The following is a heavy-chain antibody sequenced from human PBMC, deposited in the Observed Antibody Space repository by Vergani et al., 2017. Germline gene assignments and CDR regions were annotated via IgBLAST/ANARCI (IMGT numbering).Heavy chain of an antibody. J-gene: IGHJ5*02. Sequence: EVQLVESGGGLVQPGRSLRLSCTASGFTFGDYAMSWVRQAPGKGLEWVGFIRSKAYGGTTEYAASVKGRFTISRDNAKNTLYLQMNSLRAEDTAVYYCARARITMVRGADRVNWFDPWGQGTLVTVSS. CDR1: GFTFGDYA. CDR3: ARARITMVRGADRVNWFDP. V-gene: IGHV3-49*04. D-gene: IGHD3-10*01. CDR2: IRSKAYGGTT.